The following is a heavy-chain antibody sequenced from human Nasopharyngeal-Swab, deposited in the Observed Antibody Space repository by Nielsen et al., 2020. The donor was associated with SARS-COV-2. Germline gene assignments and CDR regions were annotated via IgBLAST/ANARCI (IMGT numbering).Heavy chain of an antibody. D-gene: IGHD3-3*01. V-gene: IGHV1-2*05. Sequence: WVRQAPGQGLEWVGRISPNSGGTNFAQKFQGRVTMTRDTSINTAYMELTRLRSDDTDVYYCARAVYYDFWSGSKGGGVDYWGQGTLVTVSS. J-gene: IGHJ4*02. CDR2: ISPNSGGT. CDR3: ARAVYYDFWSGSKGGGVDY.